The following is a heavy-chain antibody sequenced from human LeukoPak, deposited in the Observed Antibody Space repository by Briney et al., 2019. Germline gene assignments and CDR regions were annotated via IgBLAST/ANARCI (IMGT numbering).Heavy chain of an antibody. J-gene: IGHJ6*03. CDR1: GFTFSSYW. Sequence: PGGSLRLSCAASGFTFSSYWMSWVRQAPGKGLEWVANIKQDGSEKYYVDSVKGRFTISRDNAKNSLYLQMNSLRAEDTAVYCCARGIDNYYYYMDVWGKGTTVTVSS. CDR2: IKQDGSEK. V-gene: IGHV3-7*01. CDR3: ARGIDNYYYYMDV.